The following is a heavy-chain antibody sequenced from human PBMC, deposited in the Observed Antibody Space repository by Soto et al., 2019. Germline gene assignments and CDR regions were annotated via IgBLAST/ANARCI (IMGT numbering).Heavy chain of an antibody. D-gene: IGHD6-13*01. Sequence: QVQLGQSGAEVKKPGASVKVSCKASGYTFTSYDINWVRQATGQGLEWMGWMNPNSGNTGYAQKFQGRVTMTRKTSISTAYMELGSLRSEDTSVYYCARQDSSSWYEGEGSFDYWGQGTLVTVSS. CDR1: GYTFTSYD. CDR2: MNPNSGNT. V-gene: IGHV1-8*01. CDR3: ARQDSSSWYEGEGSFDY. J-gene: IGHJ4*02.